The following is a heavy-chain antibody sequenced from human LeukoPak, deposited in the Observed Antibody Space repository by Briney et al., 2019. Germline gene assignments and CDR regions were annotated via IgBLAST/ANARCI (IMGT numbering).Heavy chain of an antibody. CDR2: ISGSGGNT. J-gene: IGHJ5*02. D-gene: IGHD4-11*01. CDR3: AKGATVTRGNWFDP. CDR1: GFTFSSYA. Sequence: GGSLRLSCAASGFTFSSYAMSWVRQAPGTGLEWVSAISGSGGNTYYADSVKGRFTISRDNSKNTLYLQMNSLRAEDTAVYYCAKGATVTRGNWFDPWGQGTLVTVSS. V-gene: IGHV3-23*01.